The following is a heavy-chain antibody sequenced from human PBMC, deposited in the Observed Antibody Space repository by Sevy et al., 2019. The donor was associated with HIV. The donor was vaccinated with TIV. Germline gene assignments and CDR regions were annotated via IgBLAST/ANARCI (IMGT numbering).Heavy chain of an antibody. CDR1: GTSISGYY. CDR3: ARAYSNYYYAMDV. D-gene: IGHD4-4*01. J-gene: IGHJ6*02. CDR2: IYYSGRS. Sequence: SETLSLTCTVSGTSISGYYWSWIRQPPGKGLEWTGYIYYSGRSDYNPSLKSRVTISEDTSKNQFSLKLSSVTAADTAVYYCARAYSNYYYAMDVWGQGTTVTVSS. V-gene: IGHV4-59*01.